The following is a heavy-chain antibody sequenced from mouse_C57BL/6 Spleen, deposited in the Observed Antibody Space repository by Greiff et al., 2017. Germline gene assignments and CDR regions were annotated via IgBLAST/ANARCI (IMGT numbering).Heavy chain of an antibody. CDR2: IDPSDSYT. CDR3: ARRASNHWYFDV. V-gene: IGHV1-69*01. J-gene: IGHJ1*03. Sequence: VKQSCKASGYTFTSYWMHWVKQRPGQGLEWIGEIDPSDSYTNYNQKFKGKSTLTVDKSSSTAYMQLSSLTSEDSAVYYCARRASNHWYFDVWGTGTTVTVSS. CDR1: GYTFTSYW. D-gene: IGHD2-5*01.